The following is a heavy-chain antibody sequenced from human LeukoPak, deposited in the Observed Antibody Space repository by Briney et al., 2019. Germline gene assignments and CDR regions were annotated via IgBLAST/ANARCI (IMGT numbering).Heavy chain of an antibody. J-gene: IGHJ3*02. CDR1: GFTFSSYS. Sequence: GGSLRLSCAASGFTFSSYSMNWVRQAPGKGLEWVSSISSSSSYIYYADSVKGRFTISRDNAKNSLYLQMNSLRAEDTAVYYCAREVTAAAGYAFDIWGQGTMVTVSS. V-gene: IGHV3-21*04. D-gene: IGHD6-13*01. CDR3: AREVTAAAGYAFDI. CDR2: ISSSSSYI.